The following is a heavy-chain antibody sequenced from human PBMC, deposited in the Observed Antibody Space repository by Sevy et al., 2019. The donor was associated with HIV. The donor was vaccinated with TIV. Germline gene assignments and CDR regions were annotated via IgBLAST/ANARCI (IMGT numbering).Heavy chain of an antibody. Sequence: GGSLRLSCAASGFIFSSFWMIWVRQAPGKGLEWVANINEDGSEKYYVDSVKGRFAISRDNAKNLVYLQMNSLRAEDTAVYYCTRGRRDYFYYGMDVWGQGTTVTVS. J-gene: IGHJ6*02. CDR3: TRGRRDYFYYGMDV. CDR2: INEDGSEK. CDR1: GFIFSSFW. V-gene: IGHV3-7*03.